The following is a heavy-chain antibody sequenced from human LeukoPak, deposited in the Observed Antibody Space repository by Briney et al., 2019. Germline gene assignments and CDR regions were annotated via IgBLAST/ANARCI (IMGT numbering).Heavy chain of an antibody. D-gene: IGHD3-22*01. J-gene: IGHJ6*03. CDR1: GFTFSSYS. CDR2: ISSSSSYI. V-gene: IGHV3-21*01. CDR3: ARAMRTYYMDV. Sequence: GGSLRLSCGVSGFTFSSYSMCWVRQAPGKGLEWVSSISSSSSYIYYADSVKGRFTISRDNAKDSLYLQMNSLRAEDTAVYYCARAMRTYYMDVWGKGTTVTVSS.